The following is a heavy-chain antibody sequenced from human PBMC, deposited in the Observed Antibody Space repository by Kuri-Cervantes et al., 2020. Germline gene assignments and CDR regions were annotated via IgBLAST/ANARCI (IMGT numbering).Heavy chain of an antibody. J-gene: IGHJ4*02. D-gene: IGHD3-10*01. CDR3: ARDAVARPGEFDY. CDR1: GFTFSSYA. V-gene: IGHV3-23*01. CDR2: ISGSGGST. Sequence: ETLSLTCAASGFTFSSYAMSWVRQAPGKGLEWVSAISGSGGSTYYADSVKGRFTISRDNAKNSLYLQMNSLRAEDTAAYYCARDAVARPGEFDYWGQGTLVTVSS.